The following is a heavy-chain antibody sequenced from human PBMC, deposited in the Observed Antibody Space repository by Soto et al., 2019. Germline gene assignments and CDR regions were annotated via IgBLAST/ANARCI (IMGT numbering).Heavy chain of an antibody. D-gene: IGHD2-8*01. J-gene: IGHJ4*02. CDR3: ARANIVLMVYANDY. CDR2: IYYSGST. CDR1: GGSVSSGSYY. Sequence: SETLSLTCTVSGGSVSSGSYYWSWIRQPPGKGLECVGYIYYSGSTNYNPSLKSRVTISVDTSKNQFSLKLSSVTAADTAVYYCARANIVLMVYANDYWGQGTLVTVSS. V-gene: IGHV4-61*01.